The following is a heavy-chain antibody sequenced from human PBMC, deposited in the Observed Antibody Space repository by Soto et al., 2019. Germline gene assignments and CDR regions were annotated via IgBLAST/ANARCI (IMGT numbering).Heavy chain of an antibody. CDR1: GYTLTELS. Sequence: GASVNVSCKVSGYTLTELSMHWVRQAPGRGLEWMGGFVPEDGRTIYALKFQGRVTMTEDTSTDTAYMELSSLRSEDTAVYYCATGQLGTYLDPWGQGTLVTVSS. V-gene: IGHV1-24*01. CDR2: FVPEDGRT. CDR3: ATGQLGTYLDP. J-gene: IGHJ5*02. D-gene: IGHD6-13*01.